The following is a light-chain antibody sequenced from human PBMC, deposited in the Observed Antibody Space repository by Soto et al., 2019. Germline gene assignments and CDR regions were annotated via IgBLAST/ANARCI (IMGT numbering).Light chain of an antibody. CDR2: DVS. J-gene: IGLJ1*01. CDR1: SSDVGGYNY. V-gene: IGLV2-14*01. CDR3: SSYTSSSTYV. Sequence: QSVLTQPSSVSGSPGQSITISCPGTSSDVGGYNYVSWYQQHPGKAPKLMIYDVSNRPSGVSNRFSGSKSGNTASLTISGLQAEDYDDYYCSSYTSSSTYVFVTGTKLT.